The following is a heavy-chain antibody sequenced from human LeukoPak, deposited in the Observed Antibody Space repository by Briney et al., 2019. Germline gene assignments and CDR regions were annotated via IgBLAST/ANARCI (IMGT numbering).Heavy chain of an antibody. D-gene: IGHD3-3*01. J-gene: IGHJ4*02. CDR1: AFSAIRSA. Sequence: GGGLRVSCAASAFSAIRSAISWGREAPGTGLKCGSGMSVSGGITYYTNSVTGRFTISQDNSNNTLYLQINILRGEYTALYYCEKGAIDFWKYHYFDCWGQGTLVTVSS. CDR2: MSVSGGIT. V-gene: IGHV3-23*01. CDR3: EKGAIDFWKYHYFDC.